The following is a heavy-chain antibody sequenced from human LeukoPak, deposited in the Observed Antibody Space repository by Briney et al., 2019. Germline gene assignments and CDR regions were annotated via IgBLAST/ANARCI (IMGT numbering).Heavy chain of an antibody. Sequence: GGSLRLSCAASGFTFSNYWMHWVRQAPGKGLVWVSRINSDGSRINYADSVKGRFTISRDNAKNSLYLQMNSLRADDTAVYYCARENNWNDVAAFDIWGQGTKVTVSS. CDR1: GFTFSNYW. CDR3: ARENNWNDVAAFDI. CDR2: INSDGSRI. D-gene: IGHD1-20*01. J-gene: IGHJ3*02. V-gene: IGHV3-74*01.